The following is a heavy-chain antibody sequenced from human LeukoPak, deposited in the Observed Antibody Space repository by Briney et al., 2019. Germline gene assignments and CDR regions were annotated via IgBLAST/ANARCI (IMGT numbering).Heavy chain of an antibody. CDR3: ARGGGAVVVVPAAIVAFGY. CDR2: INHSGST. V-gene: IGHV4-34*01. D-gene: IGHD2-2*01. J-gene: IGHJ4*02. CDR1: GGSFSGYY. Sequence: PSETLSLTCAVYGGSFSGYYWSWIRQPPGKGLEWIGEINHSGSTNYNPSLKSRVTISVDTSKNQFSLKLSSVTAADTAVHYCARGGGAVVVVPAAIVAFGYWGQGTLVTVSS.